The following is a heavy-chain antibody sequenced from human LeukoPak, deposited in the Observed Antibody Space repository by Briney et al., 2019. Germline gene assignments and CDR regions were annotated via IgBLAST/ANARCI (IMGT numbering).Heavy chain of an antibody. V-gene: IGHV3-30*04. Sequence: PGRSLRLSCAASGFTFSSYAMHWVRQAPGKGLEWVAVISYDGSNKYYADSVKGRFTISRDNAKNSLYLQMNSLRAEDTALYYCTKAHLGQWLPRVGAFDIWGQGTMVTVSS. CDR1: GFTFSSYA. CDR3: TKAHLGQWLPRVGAFDI. J-gene: IGHJ3*02. D-gene: IGHD6-19*01. CDR2: ISYDGSNK.